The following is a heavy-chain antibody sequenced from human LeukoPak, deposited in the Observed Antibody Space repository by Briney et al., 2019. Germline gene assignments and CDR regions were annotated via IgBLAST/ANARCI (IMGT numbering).Heavy chain of an antibody. D-gene: IGHD3-10*01. CDR2: IFYTGNT. CDR3: ARGPGRLDH. CDR1: GGSITDFH. Sequence: SETLSLTCTVSGGSITDFHWNWIRQPPGKGLEWIGYIFYTGNTNYNPSLQSRVTISLDTSKNHLSLKLGSVTAADTAFYYCARGPGRLDHWGQGTPVTV. V-gene: IGHV4-59*01. J-gene: IGHJ4*02.